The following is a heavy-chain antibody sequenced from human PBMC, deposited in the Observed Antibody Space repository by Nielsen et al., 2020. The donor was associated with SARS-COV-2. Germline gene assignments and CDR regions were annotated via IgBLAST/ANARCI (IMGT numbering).Heavy chain of an antibody. CDR2: INPSGGST. D-gene: IGHD3-22*01. CDR1: GYTFTSYG. V-gene: IGHV1-46*01. CDR3: ARDFRDYYDSSGKKDY. J-gene: IGHJ4*02. Sequence: ASVKVSCKASGYTFTSYGISWVRQAPGQGLEWMGIINPSGGSTSYAQKFQGRVTMTRDTSTSTVYMELSSLRSEDTAVYYCARDFRDYYDSSGKKDYWGQGTLVTVSS.